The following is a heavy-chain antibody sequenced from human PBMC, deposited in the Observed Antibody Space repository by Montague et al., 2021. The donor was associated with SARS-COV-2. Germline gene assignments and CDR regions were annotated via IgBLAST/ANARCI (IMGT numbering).Heavy chain of an antibody. CDR2: IYCSGST. CDR1: GGSISSSSYY. D-gene: IGHD2-2*01. V-gene: IGHV4-39*01. Sequence: SETLSLTCTVSGGSISSSSYYWGWIRQPPGKGLEWIGSIYCSGSTYYXXXLKSRVTISVDTSKNQFSLKLSSVTAADTAVYYCARQGDQLLLEYWFDPWGQGTLVTVSS. CDR3: ARQGDQLLLEYWFDP. J-gene: IGHJ5*02.